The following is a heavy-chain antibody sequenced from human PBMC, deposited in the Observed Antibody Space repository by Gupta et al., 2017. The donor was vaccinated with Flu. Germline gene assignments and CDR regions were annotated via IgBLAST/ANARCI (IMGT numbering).Heavy chain of an antibody. CDR3: ARPQFDRKNNYYYGMDV. CDR1: W. Sequence: WIGWVRQMPGKGLEWMGIIYPGDSDTRYSPSGQGQVTISADKSISTAYLQWSSLKASDTDMDYCARPQFDRKNNYYYGMDVWGQETTVTVSS. J-gene: IGHJ6*02. V-gene: IGHV5-51*01. D-gene: IGHD3-22*01. CDR2: IYPGDSDT.